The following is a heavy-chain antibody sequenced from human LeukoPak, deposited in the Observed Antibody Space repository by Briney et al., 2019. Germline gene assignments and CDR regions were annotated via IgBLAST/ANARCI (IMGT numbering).Heavy chain of an antibody. CDR2: INGSGGST. Sequence: PGGSLRLSCAASGFTFSSYAMSWVRQAPGKGLEWVSAINGSGGSTYYADSVKGRFTISRDNSKNTLYLQMNSLRAEDTAVYYCAKCQDSSGYGLDYGMDVWGQGTTVTVSS. J-gene: IGHJ6*02. CDR3: AKCQDSSGYGLDYGMDV. D-gene: IGHD3-22*01. V-gene: IGHV3-23*01. CDR1: GFTFSSYA.